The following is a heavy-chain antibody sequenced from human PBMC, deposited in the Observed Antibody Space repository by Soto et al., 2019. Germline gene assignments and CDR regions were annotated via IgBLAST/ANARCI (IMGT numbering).Heavy chain of an antibody. CDR3: ARDLQAGDDNVNWFAP. J-gene: IGHJ5*02. D-gene: IGHD1-1*01. V-gene: IGHV3-30-3*01. CDR1: GFSISRSA. CDR2: IAYDGSNK. Sequence: QVQLVESGGGVVQPGRSLRLSCAASGFSISRSAMHWVRQAPGKGLEWVAVIAYDGSNKWYADSAKGRFTISRDNSKNTLYLDMSSLRAEDTAIYFCARDLQAGDDNVNWFAPWGQGTLVTVFS.